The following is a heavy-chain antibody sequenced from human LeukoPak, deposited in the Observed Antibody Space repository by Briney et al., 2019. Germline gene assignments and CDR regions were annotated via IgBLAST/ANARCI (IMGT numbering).Heavy chain of an antibody. J-gene: IGHJ4*02. CDR2: IRYDGSNK. D-gene: IGHD3-3*01. Sequence: GGSLRLSCAASEFTFSSYGMHWVRQAPGKGLEWVAFIRYDGSNKYYADSVKGRFTISRDNSKNTLYLQMNSLRAEDTAVYYCATTSITIFGVVIGFDYWGQGTLVTVSS. V-gene: IGHV3-30*02. CDR1: EFTFSSYG. CDR3: ATTSITIFGVVIGFDY.